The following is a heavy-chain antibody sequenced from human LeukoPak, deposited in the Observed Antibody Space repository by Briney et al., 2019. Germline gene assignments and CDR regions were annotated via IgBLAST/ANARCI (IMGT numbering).Heavy chain of an antibody. D-gene: IGHD6-19*01. V-gene: IGHV3-30*18. CDR1: GFTFSSYG. CDR2: ISYDGSNK. Sequence: GRSLRLSCAASGFTFSSYGMHWVRQAPGKGLEWVAVISYDGSNKYYADSVKGRFTISRDNSKNTLYLQMNSLRAEDTAVYYCAKAPTSNQWLVYDYYYGKDVWGQGTTVTVSS. J-gene: IGHJ6*02. CDR3: AKAPTSNQWLVYDYYYGKDV.